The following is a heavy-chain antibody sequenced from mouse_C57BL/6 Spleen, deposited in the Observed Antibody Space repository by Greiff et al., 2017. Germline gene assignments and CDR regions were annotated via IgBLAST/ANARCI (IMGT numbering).Heavy chain of an antibody. Sequence: EVKLQESGPELVKPGASVTMSCKASGYTFTDYNMHWVKQSHGKSLEWIGYINPNNGGTSYNQKFKGKATLTVNKSYSTAYMELRSLTSEDSAGYYCAFFYDGYPYYAMDYWGQGTSVTVSS. CDR3: AFFYDGYPYYAMDY. V-gene: IGHV1-22*01. D-gene: IGHD2-3*01. CDR2: INPNNGGT. CDR1: GYTFTDYN. J-gene: IGHJ4*01.